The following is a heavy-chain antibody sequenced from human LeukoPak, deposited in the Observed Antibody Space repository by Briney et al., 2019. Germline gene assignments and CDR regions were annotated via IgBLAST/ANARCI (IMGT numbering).Heavy chain of an antibody. CDR1: GFTFSSYS. J-gene: IGHJ4*02. D-gene: IGHD6-13*01. V-gene: IGHV3-23*01. CDR2: ISGDDGGTA. Sequence: GGSLRLSCAASGFTFSSYSMSWVRQAPGKGLEWVSGISGDDGGTAYYADSVKGRFSISRDDSKNTLYLQMNSLRVEVTAIYYCAKSRVATGTFYFDYWGQGTLVTVSS. CDR3: AKSRVATGTFYFDY.